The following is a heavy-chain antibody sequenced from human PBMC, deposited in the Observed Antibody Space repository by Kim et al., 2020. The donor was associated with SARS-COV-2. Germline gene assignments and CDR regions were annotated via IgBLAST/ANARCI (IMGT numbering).Heavy chain of an antibody. Sequence: SETLSLTCTVSGASISSGGYHWSWIRQHPVKGLEWIGDISNSGRTNYNASLQSRVTISADTSKSQFSLKLSSVTAADTAVYYCARDRYDTNDGLDVWGQGTTVPV. V-gene: IGHV4-31*03. D-gene: IGHD3-22*01. CDR2: ISNSGRT. J-gene: IGHJ6*02. CDR3: ARDRYDTNDGLDV. CDR1: GASISSGGYH.